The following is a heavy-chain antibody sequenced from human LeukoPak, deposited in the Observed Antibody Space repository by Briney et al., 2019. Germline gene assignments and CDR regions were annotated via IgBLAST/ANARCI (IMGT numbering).Heavy chain of an antibody. Sequence: SETLSLTCSVTGGSVSSGNYFWGWIRQPPGKGLEWIGNINYLGSTAYNPSLKSRVTTSVDTSKHQFSLKLTSVTAADTAVYYCARLSKGRYFDYFFDYWGQGTLATVSS. V-gene: IGHV4-39*01. CDR3: ARLSKGRYFDYFFDY. CDR1: GGSVSSGNYF. D-gene: IGHD3-9*01. J-gene: IGHJ4*02. CDR2: INYLGST.